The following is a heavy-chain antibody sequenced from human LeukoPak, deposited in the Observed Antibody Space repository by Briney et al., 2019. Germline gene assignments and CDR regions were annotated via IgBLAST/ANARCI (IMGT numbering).Heavy chain of an antibody. CDR1: GGSFSGYY. Sequence: SETLSLTCAVYGGSFSGYYWSWIRQPPGKGLEWVGEINHSGSTNYTPSLKSRVTISVDTSKNQFSLKLNSVTPEDTAVYYCARDRDGWYWDGGRGYYYMDVWGKGTTVTISS. CDR3: ARDRDGWYWDGGRGYYYMDV. V-gene: IGHV4-34*01. CDR2: INHSGST. D-gene: IGHD6-19*01. J-gene: IGHJ6*03.